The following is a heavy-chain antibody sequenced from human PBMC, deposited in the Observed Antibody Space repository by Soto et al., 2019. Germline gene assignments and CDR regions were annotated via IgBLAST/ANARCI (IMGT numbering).Heavy chain of an antibody. CDR1: GGTFSSYA. Sequence: GASVKVSCKASGGTFSSYAISWVRQAPGQGLEWMGGIIPIFGTANYAQKFQGRVTITADESTSTAYMELSSLRSEDTAVYYCAKGPWGTAMVRGYYGMDVWGQGTTVTAP. CDR2: IIPIFGTA. D-gene: IGHD5-18*01. CDR3: AKGPWGTAMVRGYYGMDV. J-gene: IGHJ6*02. V-gene: IGHV1-69*13.